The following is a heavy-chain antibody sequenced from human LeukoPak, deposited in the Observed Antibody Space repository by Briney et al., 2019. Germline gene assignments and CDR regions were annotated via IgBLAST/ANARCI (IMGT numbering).Heavy chain of an antibody. CDR3: ARDRDELDYFDY. CDR2: ISYDGSNK. Sequence: QTGGSLRLSCAASGFTFSSYAMHWVRQAPGKGLEWVAVISYDGSNKYYADSVKGRFTISRDNSKNTLYLQMNSLRAEDTAVYYCARDRDELDYFDYWGQGTLVTVS. J-gene: IGHJ4*02. V-gene: IGHV3-30*04. D-gene: IGHD1-1*01. CDR1: GFTFSSYA.